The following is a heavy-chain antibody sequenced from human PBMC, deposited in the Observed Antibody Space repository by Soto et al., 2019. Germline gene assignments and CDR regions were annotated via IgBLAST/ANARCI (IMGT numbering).Heavy chain of an antibody. J-gene: IGHJ5*02. CDR1: GGTFSSYS. V-gene: IGHV1-69*13. Sequence: GASVNVSCKSSGGTFSSYSMSWVRQAPGQGLEWMGGIIPIFGTANYAQKFQGRVTITADESTSTAYMELSSLRSEDTAVYYCARNIVVVTAVGWFDPWGQGTLVTVSS. CDR3: ARNIVVVTAVGWFDP. D-gene: IGHD2-21*02. CDR2: IIPIFGTA.